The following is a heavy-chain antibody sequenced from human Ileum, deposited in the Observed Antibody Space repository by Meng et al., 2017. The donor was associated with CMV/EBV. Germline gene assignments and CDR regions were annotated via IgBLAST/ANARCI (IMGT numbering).Heavy chain of an antibody. Sequence: SVVTLKTFAITWVRQTPGHGLEWMGEVIPMFGTTNYAQKFEGRVTITADKSTTTSYLELTGLRSEDTAVYYCARHFNYDFWGGYFDFWGQGTLVTVSS. CDR1: VVTLKTFA. J-gene: IGHJ4*02. V-gene: IGHV1-69*06. D-gene: IGHD3-3*01. CDR3: ARHFNYDFWGGYFDF. CDR2: VIPMFGTT.